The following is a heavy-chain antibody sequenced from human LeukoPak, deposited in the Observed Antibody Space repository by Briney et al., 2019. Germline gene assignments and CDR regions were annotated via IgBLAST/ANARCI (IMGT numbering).Heavy chain of an antibody. CDR3: ARDQADYYDSSGYYKNPVFDY. J-gene: IGHJ4*02. Sequence: GGSLRLSCAASGFTFSSYGMHWVRQAPGKGLEWVAVIWYDGGNKYYADSVKGRFTISRDNSKNTLYLQMNSLRAEDTAVYYCARDQADYYDSSGYYKNPVFDYWGQGTLVTVSS. V-gene: IGHV3-33*01. CDR1: GFTFSSYG. CDR2: IWYDGGNK. D-gene: IGHD3-22*01.